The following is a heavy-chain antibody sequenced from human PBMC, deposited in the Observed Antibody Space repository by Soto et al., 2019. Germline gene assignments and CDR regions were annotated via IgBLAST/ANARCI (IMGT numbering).Heavy chain of an antibody. V-gene: IGHV1-3*01. J-gene: IGHJ5*02. CDR1: GITFSTYA. CDR2: INAGNGNT. D-gene: IGHD5-12*01. Sequence: ASVKVSCEASGITFSTYAIHWVRQAPGQRLEWMGWINAGNGNTRYSQKFQGRVTLTRDTSASTAYMDLSSLRSEDTAIYYCARAISGYVTWGQGTLVTVSS. CDR3: ARAISGYVT.